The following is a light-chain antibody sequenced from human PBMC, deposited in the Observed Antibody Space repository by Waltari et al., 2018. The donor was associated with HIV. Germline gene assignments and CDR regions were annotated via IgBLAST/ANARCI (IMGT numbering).Light chain of an antibody. V-gene: IGKV3-20*01. Sequence: ELVLTQTPCTLSLSPGESATISCRASQSVNSSNLAWYQQKPGQAPRLLIYGASIRATGIPDRFSGSASGTEFTLSINTVEPEDFVLYFCQQFGSSRFTFGPGTKVDF. CDR3: QQFGSSRFT. CDR2: GAS. J-gene: IGKJ3*01. CDR1: QSVNSSN.